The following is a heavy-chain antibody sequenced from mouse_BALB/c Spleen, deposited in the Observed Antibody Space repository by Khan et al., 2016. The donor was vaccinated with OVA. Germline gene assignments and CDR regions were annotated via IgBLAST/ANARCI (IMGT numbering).Heavy chain of an antibody. J-gene: IGHJ1*01. Sequence: QVQLKESGPGLVAPSQSRSITCTVPGFSLSRYSIHWVRQPPGKGLDWLGIRWIGGSTDYNSALKSRLSISKDNSESQVFLKMNSLQTDDTAMYYCARNRDGGSYWYFDVWGAGTTVTVSS. D-gene: IGHD3-3*01. CDR2: RWIGGST. CDR3: ARNRDGGSYWYFDV. CDR1: GFSLSRYS. V-gene: IGHV2-6-4*01.